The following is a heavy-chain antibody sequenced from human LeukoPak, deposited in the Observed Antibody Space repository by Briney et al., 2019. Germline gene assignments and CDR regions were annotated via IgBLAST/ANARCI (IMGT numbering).Heavy chain of an antibody. CDR1: GFTFSSYG. Sequence: GGSLRLSCAASGFTFSSYGMSWVRQAPGKGLEWVSAIGGRDGSTYYADSVKGRFTISRDNSKNTLYVQMNSLRAEDTAVYYCAKGHYYGSGSLDYWGQGTLVTISS. D-gene: IGHD3-10*01. J-gene: IGHJ4*02. V-gene: IGHV3-23*01. CDR3: AKGHYYGSGSLDY. CDR2: IGGRDGST.